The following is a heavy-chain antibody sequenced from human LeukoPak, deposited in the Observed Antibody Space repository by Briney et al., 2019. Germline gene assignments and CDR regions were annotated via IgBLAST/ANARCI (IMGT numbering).Heavy chain of an antibody. J-gene: IGHJ5*02. CDR3: ARGRPSIAARPAYPEWKYNWFDP. D-gene: IGHD6-6*01. CDR2: IYTSGST. V-gene: IGHV4-4*07. Sequence: PSETLSLTCTVSGGSISSYYWSWIRQPAGKRLEWIGRIYTSGSTNYNPSLKSRVTISVDTSKNQFSLKLSSVTAADTAVYYCARGRPSIAARPAYPEWKYNWFDPWGQGTLVTVSS. CDR1: GGSISSYY.